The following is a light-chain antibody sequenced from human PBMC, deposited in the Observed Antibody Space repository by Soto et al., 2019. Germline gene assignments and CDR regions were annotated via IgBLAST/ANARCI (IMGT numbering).Light chain of an antibody. CDR1: QSVNSTY. CDR3: QQCGGSPPIT. CDR2: GTS. J-gene: IGKJ5*01. V-gene: IGKV3-20*01. Sequence: EIVLTQSPGTLSLSPGEGATLSCRASQSVNSTYLAWYQHKPGQAPRLLIYGTSRRATGIPYRFRGSGSGTDFTLTITRLEPEDFALYYCQQCGGSPPITFGQGTRLEMK.